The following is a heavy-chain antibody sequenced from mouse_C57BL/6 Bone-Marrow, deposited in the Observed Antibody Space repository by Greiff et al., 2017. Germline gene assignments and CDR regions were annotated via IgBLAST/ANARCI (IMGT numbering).Heavy chain of an antibody. V-gene: IGHV1-81*01. CDR2: IYPRSGNT. J-gene: IGHJ3*01. CDR1: GYTFTSYG. Sequence: VMLVESGAELARPGASVKLSCKASGYTFTSYGISWVKQRTGQGLEWIGEIYPRSGNTYYNEKFKGKATLTADKSSSTAYMELRSLTSEDSAVYFCARHWDLYWGQGTLVTVSA. CDR3: ARHWDLY. D-gene: IGHD4-1*01.